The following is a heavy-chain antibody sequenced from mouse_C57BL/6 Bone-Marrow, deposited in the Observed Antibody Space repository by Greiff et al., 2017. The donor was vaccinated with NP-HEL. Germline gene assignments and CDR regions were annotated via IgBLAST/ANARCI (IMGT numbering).Heavy chain of an antibody. V-gene: IGHV5-17*01. CDR3: ARPSIYDGYLYYFDY. Sequence: EVKLVESGGGLVKPGGSLKLSCAASGFTFSDYGMHWVRQAPEKGLEWVAYISSGSSTIYYADTVKGRFTISRDNAKNTLFLQMTSLRSEDTAMYYCARPSIYDGYLYYFDYWGQGTTLTVSS. CDR2: ISSGSSTI. D-gene: IGHD2-3*01. CDR1: GFTFSDYG. J-gene: IGHJ2*01.